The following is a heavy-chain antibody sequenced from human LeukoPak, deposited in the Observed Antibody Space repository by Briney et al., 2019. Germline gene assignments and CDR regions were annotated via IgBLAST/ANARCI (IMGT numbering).Heavy chain of an antibody. CDR1: GFTFSSYG. V-gene: IGHV3-30*18. CDR3: AKDYDFWSGYYMAFDY. Sequence: PXXXLRXXCAASGFTFSSYGMHWVRQAPGKGLEWVAVISYDGSNKYYADSVKGRFTISRDNSKNTLYLQMNSLRAEDTAVYYCAKDYDFWSGYYMAFDYWGQGTLVTVSS. D-gene: IGHD3-3*01. J-gene: IGHJ4*02. CDR2: ISYDGSNK.